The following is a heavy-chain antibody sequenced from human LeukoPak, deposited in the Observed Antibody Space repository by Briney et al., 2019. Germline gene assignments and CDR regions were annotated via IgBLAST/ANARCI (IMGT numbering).Heavy chain of an antibody. CDR3: ARLTAMDYYYGMDV. V-gene: IGHV4-34*01. J-gene: IGHJ6*02. CDR2: INHSGST. D-gene: IGHD5-18*01. CDR1: GGSFSGYY. Sequence: SETLSLTCAVYGGSFSGYYWSWIRQPPGKGLEWIGEINHSGSTNYNPSLKSRVTISVGTSKNQFSLKLSSVTAADTAVYYCARLTAMDYYYGMDVWGQGTTVTVSS.